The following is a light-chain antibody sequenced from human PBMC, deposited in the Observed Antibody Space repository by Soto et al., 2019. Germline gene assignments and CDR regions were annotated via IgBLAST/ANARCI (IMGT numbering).Light chain of an antibody. V-gene: IGKV1-33*01. Sequence: DIQMTQSPSSLSASVGDRVTITCQASQHISTYLNWYQQKPGKAPKLLIYDASNLGTGVPSRFSGSGSGTDFTFTISSLQPEDIATYYCQQYDNLPLTFGGGTKVEIK. J-gene: IGKJ4*01. CDR3: QQYDNLPLT. CDR1: QHISTY. CDR2: DAS.